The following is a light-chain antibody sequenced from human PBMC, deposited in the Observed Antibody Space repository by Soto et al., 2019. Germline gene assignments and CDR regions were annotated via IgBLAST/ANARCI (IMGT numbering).Light chain of an antibody. V-gene: IGKV3D-15*01. CDR1: QSVSSY. Sequence: EIVMTQSPATLSVSPGERATLSCRASQSVSSYLAWYQQKPGQAPRLLIYDASTRATGIPARFSGSGSGTDFTLTISSLESEDFAVYYCQQYSNWPPGTFGQGTKLEIK. J-gene: IGKJ2*01. CDR3: QQYSNWPPGT. CDR2: DAS.